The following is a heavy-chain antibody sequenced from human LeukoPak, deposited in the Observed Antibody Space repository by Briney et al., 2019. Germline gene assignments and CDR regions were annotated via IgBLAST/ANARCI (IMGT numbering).Heavy chain of an antibody. Sequence: ASVKVSCKASGYTFTSYGISWVRQAPGQGLEWMGWISAYNGNTNYAQKLQGRVTMTTDTSTSTAYMELRSLRSDDTAVYYCARDRQHVDIVASGIDPWGRGTLVTVSS. CDR3: ARDRQHVDIVASGIDP. CDR2: ISAYNGNT. J-gene: IGHJ5*02. D-gene: IGHD5-12*01. V-gene: IGHV1-18*01. CDR1: GYTFTSYG.